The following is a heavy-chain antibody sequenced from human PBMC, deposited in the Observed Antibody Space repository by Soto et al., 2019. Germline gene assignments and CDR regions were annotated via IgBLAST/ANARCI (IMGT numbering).Heavy chain of an antibody. D-gene: IGHD1-26*01. J-gene: IGHJ4*02. CDR3: ARGSDGSYSA. CDR1: GFTFSRYG. CDR2: IRSSGGST. V-gene: IGHV3-23*01. Sequence: EEQLLESGGATAQPGGSLRLSCAASGFTFSRYGMNWVRQAPGKGLECVSYIRSSGGSTYYADSVKGRFTISRDNSKNTLYLQMNSLRAEDTAIYYCARGSDGSYSAWGQGALVTVSS.